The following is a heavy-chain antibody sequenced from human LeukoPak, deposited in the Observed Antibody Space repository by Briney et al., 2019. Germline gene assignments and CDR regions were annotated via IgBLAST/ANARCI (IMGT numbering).Heavy chain of an antibody. V-gene: IGHV4-39*07. CDR3: ARDKVWFDP. J-gene: IGHJ5*02. Sequence: PSETLSLTCTVSGGSISSSSYYWSWIRQPPGKGLEWIGEINHSGSTNYNPSLKSRVTISVDTSKNQFSLKLSSVTAADTAVYYCARDKVWFDPWGQGTLVTVSS. CDR2: INHSGST. CDR1: GGSISSSSYY.